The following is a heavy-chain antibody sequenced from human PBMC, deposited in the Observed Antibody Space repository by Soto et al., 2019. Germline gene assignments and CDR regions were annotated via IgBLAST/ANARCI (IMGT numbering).Heavy chain of an antibody. CDR2: ISYDGSNK. D-gene: IGHD3-16*01. Sequence: GGSLRLSCAASGFTFSSYAIHWVRQAPGKGLEWVAVISYDGSNKYYADSVKGRFTISRDNSKNTLYLQMNSLRAEDTAVYYCARERGANYGMDVWGQGTTVTVSS. CDR1: GFTFSSYA. J-gene: IGHJ6*02. V-gene: IGHV3-30-3*01. CDR3: ARERGANYGMDV.